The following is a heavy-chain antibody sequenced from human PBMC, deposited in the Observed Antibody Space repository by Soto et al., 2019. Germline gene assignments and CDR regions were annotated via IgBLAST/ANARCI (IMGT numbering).Heavy chain of an antibody. Sequence: ASVKVSCKASGYTFTSYGISWVRQAPGQGLEWMGWISAYNGNTNYAQKLQGRVTMTTDTSTSTAYMELRSLRSDDTAVYYCARDPDCSSTSCYGDAFDIWGQGTMVTVSS. V-gene: IGHV1-18*01. D-gene: IGHD2-2*01. CDR2: ISAYNGNT. J-gene: IGHJ3*02. CDR3: ARDPDCSSTSCYGDAFDI. CDR1: GYTFTSYG.